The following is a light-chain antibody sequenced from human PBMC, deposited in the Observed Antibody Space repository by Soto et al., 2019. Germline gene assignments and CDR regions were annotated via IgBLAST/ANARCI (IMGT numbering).Light chain of an antibody. V-gene: IGLV2-11*01. CDR1: SSDVGGYNY. CDR2: DVN. CDR3: CSYAGSYSYV. Sequence: QSVLTQPRSVSGSPGQSVTISCTGTSSDVGGYNYVSWYQQNPAKAPKLLIHDVNKRPSGVPDRCSGSKSSNTASLTISGLQAEDEAGYHCCSYAGSYSYVFGPGTKVTVL. J-gene: IGLJ1*01.